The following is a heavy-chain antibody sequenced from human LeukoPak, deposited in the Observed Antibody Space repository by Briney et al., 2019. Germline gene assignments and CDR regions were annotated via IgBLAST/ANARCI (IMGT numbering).Heavy chain of an antibody. V-gene: IGHV1-8*01. CDR2: MNPNSGNT. D-gene: IGHD2-15*01. CDR1: GYTLTSYD. Sequence: ASVKVSCKASGYTLTSYDINWVRPATAQGLEWMGWMNPNSGNTGYAQKFQGRVTMTRDTSITTAYMELSRLRSDDTAVYYCARDLDPNGYCSGGSCPAAFDIWGQGTMVSVSS. J-gene: IGHJ3*02. CDR3: ARDLDPNGYCSGGSCPAAFDI.